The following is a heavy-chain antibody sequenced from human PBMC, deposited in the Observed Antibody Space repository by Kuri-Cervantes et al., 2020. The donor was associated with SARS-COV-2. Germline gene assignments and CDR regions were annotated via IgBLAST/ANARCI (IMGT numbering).Heavy chain of an antibody. V-gene: IGHV3-74*01. D-gene: IGHD1-1*01. Sequence: GESLKISCAASGFTFSGHWIYWVRQAPGKGLVWFSRITPDGSYTNNAVSGKGRFTLSRDNAKNMLFLLMNSLRAEDTAVYYCVRDGDHWNFDYWGQGTLVTVSS. CDR3: VRDGDHWNFDY. J-gene: IGHJ4*02. CDR2: ITPDGSYT. CDR1: GFTFSGHW.